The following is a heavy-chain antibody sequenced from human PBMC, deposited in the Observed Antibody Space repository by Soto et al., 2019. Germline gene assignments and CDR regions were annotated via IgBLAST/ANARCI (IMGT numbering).Heavy chain of an antibody. D-gene: IGHD3-3*01. CDR2: ISYDGSNK. J-gene: IGHJ6*03. CDR3: AKDMEPSRITIFGVVTDYYMDV. V-gene: IGHV3-30*18. Sequence: IRKTTGKGLEWVAVISYDGSNKYYADSVKGRFTISRDNSKNTLYLQMNSLRAEDTAVYYCAKDMEPSRITIFGVVTDYYMDVWGKGTTVTVSS.